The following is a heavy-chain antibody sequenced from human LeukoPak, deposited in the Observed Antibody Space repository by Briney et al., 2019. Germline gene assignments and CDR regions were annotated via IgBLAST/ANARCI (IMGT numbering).Heavy chain of an antibody. D-gene: IGHD3-22*01. V-gene: IGHV1-2*02. CDR3: AREQGDYYDSSGYYPY. CDR1: GYTFTGYY. Sequence: ASVKVSCKASGYTFTGYYMHWVRQAPGQGLEWMGWINPNSGGTNYAQKFQGGVTMTRDTSISTAYMELSRLRSDDTAVYYCAREQGDYYDSSGYYPYWGQGTLVTVSS. J-gene: IGHJ4*02. CDR2: INPNSGGT.